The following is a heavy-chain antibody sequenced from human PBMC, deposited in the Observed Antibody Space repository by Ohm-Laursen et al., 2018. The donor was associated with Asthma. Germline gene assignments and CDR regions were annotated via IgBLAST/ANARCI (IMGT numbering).Heavy chain of an antibody. V-gene: IGHV3-74*01. CDR2: IFPDGRQT. Sequence: SLRLSCTASGFTFSNFAMHWVRQRPGGGLDWVSHIFPDGRQTNYADSVKGRFTISRDDAENTLYLQMKSLRADDSAVYYCARGSLEGLQWGQGTLVTVSS. CDR1: GFTFSNFA. CDR3: ARGSLEGLQ. D-gene: IGHD5-24*01. J-gene: IGHJ4*02.